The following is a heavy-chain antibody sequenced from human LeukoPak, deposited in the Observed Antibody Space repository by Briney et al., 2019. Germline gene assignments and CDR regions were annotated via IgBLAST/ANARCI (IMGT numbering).Heavy chain of an antibody. CDR3: AKFRSRTSREAFDI. Sequence: PGGSLRLSCAASEFTSELTFSSYVMSWVRQAPGKGLEWVSAISGSGGSTYYADSVKGRFTISRDNSKNTLYLQMNSLRAEDTAVYYCAKFRSRTSREAFDIWGQGTMVTVSS. V-gene: IGHV3-23*01. CDR1: EFTSELTFSSYV. CDR2: ISGSGGST. J-gene: IGHJ3*02. D-gene: IGHD6-6*01.